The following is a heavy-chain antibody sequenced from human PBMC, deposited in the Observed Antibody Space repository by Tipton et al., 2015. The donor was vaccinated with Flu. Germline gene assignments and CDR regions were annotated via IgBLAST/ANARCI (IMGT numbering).Heavy chain of an antibody. V-gene: IGHV4-34*01. D-gene: IGHD3-10*01. J-gene: IGHJ5*02. CDR3: ARGSGSGTFTIFDL. CDR2: IHHSGNT. Sequence: TLSLTCAVYGGSFTDYYWSWIRQPPGKGLEWIGEIHHSGNTKYNPSLKSRVTISVDTSKNQFSLKVNSVTAADTAVYYCARGSGSGTFTIFDLWGQGTLVTVSS. CDR1: GGSFTDYY.